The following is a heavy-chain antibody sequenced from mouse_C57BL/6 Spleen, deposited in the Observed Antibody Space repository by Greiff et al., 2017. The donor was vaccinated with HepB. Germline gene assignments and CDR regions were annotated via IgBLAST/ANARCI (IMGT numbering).Heavy chain of an antibody. J-gene: IGHJ4*01. Sequence: QVQLKESGPELVKPGASVKISCKASGYAFSSSWMNWVKQRPGKGLEWIGRIYPGDGDTNYNGKFKGKATLTADKSSSTAYMQLSSLTSEDSAVYFCARGRTYYGNYDYAMDYWGQGTSVTVSS. D-gene: IGHD2-1*01. CDR2: IYPGDGDT. CDR3: ARGRTYYGNYDYAMDY. V-gene: IGHV1-82*01. CDR1: GYAFSSSW.